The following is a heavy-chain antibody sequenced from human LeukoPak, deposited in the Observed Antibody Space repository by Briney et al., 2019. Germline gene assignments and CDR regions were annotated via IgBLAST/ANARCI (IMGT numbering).Heavy chain of an antibody. D-gene: IGHD2-2*01. Sequence: PGRSLRLSCAASGFTFSSYGMHWVRQAPGKGLEWVATISYDGSNKYYADSVKGRFTISTDNSKNTLYLQMNSLRAEDTAVYYCAKDFFCSSTSCLNWFDPWGQGTLVSVSS. CDR2: ISYDGSNK. CDR3: AKDFFCSSTSCLNWFDP. CDR1: GFTFSSYG. V-gene: IGHV3-30*18. J-gene: IGHJ5*02.